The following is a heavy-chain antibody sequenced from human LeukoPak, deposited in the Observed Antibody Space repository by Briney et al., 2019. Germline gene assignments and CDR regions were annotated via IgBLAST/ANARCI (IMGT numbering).Heavy chain of an antibody. D-gene: IGHD3-22*01. J-gene: IGHJ4*02. CDR3: AREGYDSSGYPHGDY. CDR2: ISYDGSNK. CDR1: GFTFSSYA. Sequence: PGGSLRLSCAASGFTFSSYAMHWVRQAPGKGLEWVAVISYDGSNKYYADSVKGRFTISRDNSKNTLYLQMNSLRAEDTAVYYCAREGYDSSGYPHGDYWGQGTLVTVSS. V-gene: IGHV3-30-3*01.